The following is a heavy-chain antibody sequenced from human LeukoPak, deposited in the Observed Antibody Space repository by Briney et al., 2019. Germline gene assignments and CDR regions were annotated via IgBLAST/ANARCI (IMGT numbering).Heavy chain of an antibody. CDR3: ARHGSGSFTALDY. Sequence: GGSLRLSCVASGFTFSSYAMSWVRQAPGKGLEWVSTITASGGSTYYADSVKGRFTISRDNSKNTLYLHINSLRADDTAVYYCARHGSGSFTALDYWGQGTLVTVSS. V-gene: IGHV3-23*01. J-gene: IGHJ4*02. D-gene: IGHD3-10*01. CDR1: GFTFSSYA. CDR2: ITASGGST.